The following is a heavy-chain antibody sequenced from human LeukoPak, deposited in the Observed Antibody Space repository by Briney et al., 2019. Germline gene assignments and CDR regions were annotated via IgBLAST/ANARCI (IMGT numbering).Heavy chain of an antibody. V-gene: IGHV3-9*01. CDR2: ISWNSGSI. J-gene: IGHJ4*02. CDR3: AKDISSGVTTLGW. Sequence: GGSLRLSCAASGFTFSSYSMNWVRQAPGKGLEWVSGISWNSGSIGYADSVKGRFTISRDNAKNSLYLQMNSLRAEDTALYYCAKDISSGVTTLGWWGQGTLVTVSS. D-gene: IGHD4-17*01. CDR1: GFTFSSYS.